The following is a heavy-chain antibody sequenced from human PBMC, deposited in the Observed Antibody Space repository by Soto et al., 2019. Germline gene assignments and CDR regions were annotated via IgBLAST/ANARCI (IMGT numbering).Heavy chain of an antibody. Sequence: QVQVVQSGVEVRRPGSSVKVSCKASGDTFKNCVISWVRQAPGQGLEWMGGIIPLFGTTDFAQRFQGRLTITTDESTTTAYMELSRLRSEDTATYYCAAELGFGKLSVVWGQGTTV. V-gene: IGHV1-69*01. J-gene: IGHJ6*02. CDR2: IIPLFGTT. D-gene: IGHD3-10*01. CDR3: AAELGFGKLSVV. CDR1: GDTFKNCV.